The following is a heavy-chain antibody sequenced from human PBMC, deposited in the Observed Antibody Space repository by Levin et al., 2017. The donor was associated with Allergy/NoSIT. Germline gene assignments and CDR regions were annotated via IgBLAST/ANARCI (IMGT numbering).Heavy chain of an antibody. CDR2: IRKKANSYTT. CDR3: VRGGSGSYNYYYGMDV. V-gene: IGHV3-72*01. J-gene: IGHJ6*02. D-gene: IGHD1-26*01. Sequence: GGSLRLSCAASGFTFSDHYMDWVRQAPGKGLEWVDRIRKKANSYTTEYAASVKGRFTISRDDSRDSLYLQMNSLKIEDTAVYYCVRGGSGSYNYYYGMDVWGQGTTVTVSS. CDR1: GFTFSDHY.